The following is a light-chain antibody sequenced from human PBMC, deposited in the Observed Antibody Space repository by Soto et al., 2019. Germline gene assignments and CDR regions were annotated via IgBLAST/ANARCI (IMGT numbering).Light chain of an antibody. V-gene: IGKV2-30*02. J-gene: IGKJ1*01. CDR2: KVS. CDR1: QSLVHSDGIAY. Sequence: DVVMTQSPLSLPVTLGQPASISCRSNQSLVHSDGIAYFSWFQQRPGRSPRRLIYKVSNRDSGVPARFSGSGAGTDFTLKISKVEAEDVGIYFCMQGTQFPRTFGQGTKWISN. CDR3: MQGTQFPRT.